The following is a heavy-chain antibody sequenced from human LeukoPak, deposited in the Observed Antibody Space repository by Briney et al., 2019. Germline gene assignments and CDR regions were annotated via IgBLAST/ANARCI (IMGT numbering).Heavy chain of an antibody. CDR2: TTAYNGNT. V-gene: IGHV1-18*01. J-gene: IGHJ4*02. D-gene: IGHD3-16*02. Sequence: ASVKVSCKVSGYTLTELSIHWVRQARGQGLEWMGWTTAYNGNTRIAEKFQARVTLTTDTATDTAFMELGSLRFDDTAVYYCARVLRLGEVSLGFWGQGTLVTVSS. CDR1: GYTLTELS. CDR3: ARVLRLGEVSLGF.